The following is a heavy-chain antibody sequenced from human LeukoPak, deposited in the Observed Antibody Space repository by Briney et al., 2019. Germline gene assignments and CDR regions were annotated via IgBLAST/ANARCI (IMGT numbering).Heavy chain of an antibody. CDR2: INAGNGNT. J-gene: IGHJ4*02. CDR3: ARDFRSAAYFDY. CDR1: GYTFTSYA. Sequence: ASVKVSCKASGYTFTSYAMHWVRQAPGQRLEWMGWINAGNGNTKYSQKFQGRVTITRDTSASTAYMELSSLRSEDTAVYYCARDFRSAAYFDYWGQGTLVTVSS. D-gene: IGHD2-2*01. V-gene: IGHV1-3*01.